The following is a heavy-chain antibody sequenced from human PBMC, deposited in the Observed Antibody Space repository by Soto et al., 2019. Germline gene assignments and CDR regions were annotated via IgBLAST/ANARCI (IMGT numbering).Heavy chain of an antibody. Sequence: EVQLVESGGDLVQPGGSLRLSCAGSGFTFSSYEMNCIRQAPGKGLEWVSYISSSGTTVHYADSVKGRFTISRDNAKNSLFLQMNSLRAEDTALYYCARAGVYWGQGTLVTVSS. J-gene: IGHJ4*02. V-gene: IGHV3-48*03. CDR3: ARAGVY. CDR2: ISSSGTTV. D-gene: IGHD2-8*01. CDR1: GFTFSSYE.